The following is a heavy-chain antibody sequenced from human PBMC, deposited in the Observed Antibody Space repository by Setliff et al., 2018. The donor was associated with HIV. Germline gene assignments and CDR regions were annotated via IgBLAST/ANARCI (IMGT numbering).Heavy chain of an antibody. D-gene: IGHD4-17*01. J-gene: IGHJ1*01. CDR2: IYYSGST. CDR1: GDSISSGSYY. Sequence: SETLSLTCSVSGDSISSGSYYWSWIRQPPGKGLEWIGYIYYSGSTNYNPSLKSRVTISVDTSKNQFSLKLSSVTAADTAVYYCARGGFTGVTTHFQHWGRGTLVTVS. V-gene: IGHV4-61*01. CDR3: ARGGFTGVTTHFQH.